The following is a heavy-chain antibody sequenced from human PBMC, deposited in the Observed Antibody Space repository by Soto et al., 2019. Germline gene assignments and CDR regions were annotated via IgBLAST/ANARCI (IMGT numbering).Heavy chain of an antibody. Sequence: SDTLSLTCTVSGGSISSYYWSWIRQPPGKGLEWIGYIYYSGSTNYNPSLKSRVTISVDTSKNQFSLKLSSVTAADTAVYYCARKSGPSYYYYGMDVWGQGTTVTVSS. V-gene: IGHV4-59*01. CDR1: GGSISSYY. CDR2: IYYSGST. D-gene: IGHD3-10*01. J-gene: IGHJ6*02. CDR3: ARKSGPSYYYYGMDV.